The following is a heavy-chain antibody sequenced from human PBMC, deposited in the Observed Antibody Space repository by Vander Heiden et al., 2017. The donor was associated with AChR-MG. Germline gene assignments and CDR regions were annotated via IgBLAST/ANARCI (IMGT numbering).Heavy chain of an antibody. D-gene: IGHD3-10*01. V-gene: IGHV5-51*01. Sequence: EVQLVQSGAEVKKPGESLKISCKGSGYNFANYWIGWVRRMPGKGLGWVGIIYPGDSETRDSPSFQGQVTISSDKSISTAYMKCSSLEASDTAMYYCARRPGGVDSWGQGTLVTVSS. CDR1: GYNFANYW. J-gene: IGHJ4*02. CDR3: ARRPGGVDS. CDR2: IYPGDSET.